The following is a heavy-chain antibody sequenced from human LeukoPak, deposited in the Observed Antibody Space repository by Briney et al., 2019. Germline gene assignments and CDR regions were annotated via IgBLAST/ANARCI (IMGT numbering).Heavy chain of an antibody. CDR3: ARARGYSYGRFDY. Sequence: PSETLSLTCAVYGGSFSGYYWSWIRQPPGKGLEWIGEINHSGSTNYNPSLKSRVTISVDTSKNQFSLKLSSVTAADTAVYYCARARGYSYGRFDYWGQGTLVTVPS. D-gene: IGHD5-18*01. CDR1: GGSFSGYY. V-gene: IGHV4-34*01. CDR2: INHSGST. J-gene: IGHJ4*02.